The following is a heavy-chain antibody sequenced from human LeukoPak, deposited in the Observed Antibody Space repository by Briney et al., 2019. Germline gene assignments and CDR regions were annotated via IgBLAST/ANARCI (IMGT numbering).Heavy chain of an antibody. Sequence: PSETLSLTCTVSGGSISSYYWSWIRQPPGKGLEWIGYIYYSGSTNYNPSLKSRVTISVDTSKNQFSLKLSSVTAADTAVYYCARGGSSSWYGHYYYMDVWGKGTTVTISS. CDR1: GGSISSYY. CDR3: ARGGSSSWYGHYYYMDV. V-gene: IGHV4-59*01. D-gene: IGHD6-13*01. J-gene: IGHJ6*03. CDR2: IYYSGST.